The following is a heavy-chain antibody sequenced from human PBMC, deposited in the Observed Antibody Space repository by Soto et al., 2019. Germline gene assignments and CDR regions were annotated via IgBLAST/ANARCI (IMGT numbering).Heavy chain of an antibody. Sequence: QVQLVQSGAEVKKPGASVKVSCKASGYTFTSYAMHWVRQAPGQRLEWMGWINAGNGNTKYSQKFQGRVTITRDTSASTAYMELISLRSEDTAVYSCARDRGVAGYNWFDPWGQGTLVTVSS. J-gene: IGHJ5*02. V-gene: IGHV1-3*01. CDR1: GYTFTSYA. CDR3: ARDRGVAGYNWFDP. D-gene: IGHD3-10*01. CDR2: INAGNGNT.